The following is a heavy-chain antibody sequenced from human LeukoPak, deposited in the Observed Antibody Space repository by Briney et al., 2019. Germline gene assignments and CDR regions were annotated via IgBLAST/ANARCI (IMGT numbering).Heavy chain of an antibody. Sequence: SETLSLTCAVSGYSISSGYFWGWIRQPPGKGLEWIGSIYHSGTTYYNPSLKSRVTISVDTSKNQFSLKLTSVTAADTAVYYCARGYSSSGYFNWFDPWGQGTLVTVSS. V-gene: IGHV4-38-2*01. CDR1: GYSISSGYF. J-gene: IGHJ5*02. CDR2: IYHSGTT. D-gene: IGHD6-13*01. CDR3: ARGYSSSGYFNWFDP.